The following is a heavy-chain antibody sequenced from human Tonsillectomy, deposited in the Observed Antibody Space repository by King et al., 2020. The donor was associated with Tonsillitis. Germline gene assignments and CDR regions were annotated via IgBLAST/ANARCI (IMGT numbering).Heavy chain of an antibody. CDR2: IYSSGSTI. V-gene: IGHV3-48*03. Sequence: VQLVESGGGLVQPGGSLRLSCAASGFTFSSYEMNWVRQAPGKGLEGGSYIYSSGSTIYYADSVKGRFTISRDNPKNSLYLQMNSLRAEDTAVYYCARDRPGSSSNALDYWGQGTLVTVSS. CDR3: ARDRPGSSSNALDY. D-gene: IGHD6-13*01. J-gene: IGHJ4*02. CDR1: GFTFSSYE.